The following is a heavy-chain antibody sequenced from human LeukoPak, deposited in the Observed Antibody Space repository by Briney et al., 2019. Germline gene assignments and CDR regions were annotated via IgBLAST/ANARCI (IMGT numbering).Heavy chain of an antibody. J-gene: IGHJ6*02. CDR3: ARDQGCSGGSCYADYYYYGMDV. CDR2: ISYDGSNK. D-gene: IGHD2-15*01. V-gene: IGHV3-30*04. Sequence: GGSLRLSCAASGFTSSSYAMHWVRQAPGKGLEWVAVISYDGSNKYYADSVKGRFTISRDNSKNTLYLQMNSLRAEDTAVYYCARDQGCSGGSCYADYYYYGMDVWGQGTTVTVSS. CDR1: GFTSSSYA.